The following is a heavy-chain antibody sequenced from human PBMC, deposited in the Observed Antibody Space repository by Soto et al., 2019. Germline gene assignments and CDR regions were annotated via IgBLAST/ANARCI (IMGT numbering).Heavy chain of an antibody. V-gene: IGHV3-30*18. J-gene: IGHJ4*02. CDR1: GFTFSNSG. CDR3: AKDSPSIAY. Sequence: QVQLVESGGGVVQPGRSLRLSGAASGFTFSNSGMHWVRQAPGKGLEWLAIISKDGSDEHYGDSVRGRFTISRDDSKNTLYLQMDGLTAEDTAVYYCAKDSPSIAYWGRGTLVTVSS. CDR2: ISKDGSDE.